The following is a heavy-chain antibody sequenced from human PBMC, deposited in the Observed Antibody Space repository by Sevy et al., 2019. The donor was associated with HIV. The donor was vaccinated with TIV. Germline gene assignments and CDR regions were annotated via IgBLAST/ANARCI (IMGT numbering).Heavy chain of an antibody. V-gene: IGHV3-23*01. CDR2: ISGSGAST. D-gene: IGHD3-22*01. J-gene: IGHJ4*02. CDR1: GFTFSTYA. Sequence: GGSLRLSCAASGFTFSTYAMSWVRQAPGKGLEWVSAISGSGASTYYADSAKGRFTISRDNSKNTRYLQMSSLRAEDTAVYYCAKPYDSSGNYWAPFDYWGQGTLVTVSS. CDR3: AKPYDSSGNYWAPFDY.